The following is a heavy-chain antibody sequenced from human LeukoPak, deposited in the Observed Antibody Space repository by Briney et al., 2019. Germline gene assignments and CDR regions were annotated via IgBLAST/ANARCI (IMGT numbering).Heavy chain of an antibody. CDR1: GFTFSSYS. CDR2: ISGSGGST. V-gene: IGHV3-23*01. Sequence: TGGSLRLSCAASGFTFSSYSMNWVRQAPGKGLEWVSAISGSGGSTYYADSVKGRFTISRDNSKNTLYLQMNSLRAEDTAVYYCAKVPGYYYYMDVWGKGTTVTVSS. D-gene: IGHD7-27*01. CDR3: AKVPGYYYYMDV. J-gene: IGHJ6*03.